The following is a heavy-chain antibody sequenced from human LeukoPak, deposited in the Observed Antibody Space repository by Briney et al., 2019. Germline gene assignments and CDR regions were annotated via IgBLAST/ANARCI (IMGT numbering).Heavy chain of an antibody. J-gene: IGHJ4*02. CDR2: IYYIGST. CDR1: GGSFSGYY. CDR3: ARVPTMTFFDY. V-gene: IGHV4-34*01. D-gene: IGHD2-2*01. Sequence: SETLSLTCAVYGGSFSGYYWSWIRQPPGKGLEWIGSIYYIGSTYQNPSLKSRVTISVDTSKNQFSLKLSSVTAADTAVYYCARVPTMTFFDYWGQGTLVTVSS.